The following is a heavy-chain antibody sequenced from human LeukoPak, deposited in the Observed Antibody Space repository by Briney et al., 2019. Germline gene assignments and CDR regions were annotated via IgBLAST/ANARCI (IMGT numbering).Heavy chain of an antibody. CDR1: GGSFSGYY. CDR2: INHSGST. Sequence: PSETLSLTCAVYGGSFSGYYWSWIRQPPGKGLEWIGEINHSGSTNYNPSLKSRVTISVDTSKNQFSLKLSSVTAADTAVYYCARGARITMVRGVRNWFDPWGQGTLVTVSS. CDR3: ARGARITMVRGVRNWFDP. D-gene: IGHD3-10*01. V-gene: IGHV4-34*01. J-gene: IGHJ5*02.